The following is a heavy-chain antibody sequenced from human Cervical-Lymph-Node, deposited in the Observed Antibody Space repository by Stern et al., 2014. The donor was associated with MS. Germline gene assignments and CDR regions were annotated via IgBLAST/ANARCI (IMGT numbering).Heavy chain of an antibody. V-gene: IGHV4-34*04. Sequence: QVQLQQWGAGLLKPSETLSLTCAVYGGSFSDYSWSWIRQPPGQGLEWIGEISHSGGKNTNPPLKSRATISVDTSKNQFSLRLSSVTAADTAVYYCARGIVVVTAAMKYFDSWGRGTRVTVSS. D-gene: IGHD2-2*01. CDR1: GGSFSDYS. CDR3: ARGIVVVTAAMKYFDS. J-gene: IGHJ4*02. CDR2: ISHSGGK.